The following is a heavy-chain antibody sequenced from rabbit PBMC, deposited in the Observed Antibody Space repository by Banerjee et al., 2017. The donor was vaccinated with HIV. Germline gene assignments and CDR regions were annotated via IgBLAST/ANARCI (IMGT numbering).Heavy chain of an antibody. Sequence: QEQLKESGGGLVQPGGSLKLSCKASGFDFSSYAITWVRQAPGKGLEYIGYITYRGSAYYASWVNGRFTISRENTQNTLYLQLNSLTAADTATYFCARVPAGYAYASSFNLWGQGTLVTIS. V-gene: IGHV1S29*01. J-gene: IGHJ4*01. CDR2: ITYRGSA. D-gene: IGHD6-1*01. CDR3: ARVPAGYAYASSFNL. CDR1: GFDFSSYA.